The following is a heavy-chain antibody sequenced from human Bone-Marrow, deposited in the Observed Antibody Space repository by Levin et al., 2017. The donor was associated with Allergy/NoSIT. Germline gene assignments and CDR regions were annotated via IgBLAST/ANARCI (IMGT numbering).Heavy chain of an antibody. CDR3: AREYYLDV. V-gene: IGHV4-38-2*02. J-gene: IGHJ6*03. Sequence: SETLSLTCAVSGYSISDYYWGWIRQPPGKGLEWIGSIYHSGGTNYNPSLKSRLTISVDTSKNQFSLKLSSVTAADTAVYYCAREYYLDVWGEGTTVTVSS. CDR1: GYSISDYY. CDR2: IYHSGGT.